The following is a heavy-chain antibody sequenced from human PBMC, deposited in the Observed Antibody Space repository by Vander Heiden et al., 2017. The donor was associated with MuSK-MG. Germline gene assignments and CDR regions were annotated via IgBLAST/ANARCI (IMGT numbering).Heavy chain of an antibody. CDR3: ASEAAAGTSRDYFDY. V-gene: IGHV4-39*01. Sequence: QLQLQESGPGLVKPSETLSLTCTVSGGSISSSSYYWGWIRQPPGKGLEWIGSIYYSGSTYYNPSLKSRVTISVDTSKNQFSLKLSSVTAADTAVYYCASEAAAGTSRDYFDYWVQGTLVTVSS. D-gene: IGHD6-13*01. J-gene: IGHJ4*02. CDR1: GGSISSSSYY. CDR2: IYYSGST.